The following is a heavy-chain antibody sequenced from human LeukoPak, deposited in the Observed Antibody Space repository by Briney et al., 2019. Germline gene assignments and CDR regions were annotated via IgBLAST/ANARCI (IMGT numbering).Heavy chain of an antibody. CDR2: IGGSGGST. V-gene: IGHV3-23*01. J-gene: IGHJ4*02. CDR1: GFTFSSYA. Sequence: GGSLRLSCAASGFTFSSYAMSWVRQAPGQGREWVSFIGGSGGSTYYADSVKGRFTISRDNSKNTLYLQMNSLRAEDTAVYYCAKEQSSWGSGGYWGQGTLVTVSS. D-gene: IGHD2-15*01. CDR3: AKEQSSWGSGGY.